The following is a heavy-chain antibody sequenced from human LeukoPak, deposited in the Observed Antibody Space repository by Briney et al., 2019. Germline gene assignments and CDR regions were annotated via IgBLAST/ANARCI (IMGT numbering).Heavy chain of an antibody. D-gene: IGHD3-9*01. V-gene: IGHV4-59*01. Sequence: NPSETLSLTCTVSGGSISSYYWSWIRQPPGKGLEWIGYIYYSGSTDSNPSLKSRVTISVDTSKNQFSLKLRSVTAADTAVYYCAGRPRNDILTGTPFDYWGQGTLVTVSS. CDR2: IYYSGST. J-gene: IGHJ4*02. CDR1: GGSISSYY. CDR3: AGRPRNDILTGTPFDY.